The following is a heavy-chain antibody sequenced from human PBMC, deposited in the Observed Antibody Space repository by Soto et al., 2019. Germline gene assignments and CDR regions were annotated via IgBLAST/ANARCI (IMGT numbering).Heavy chain of an antibody. J-gene: IGHJ2*01. CDR2: VTAYNGDT. V-gene: IGHV1-18*04. Sequence: QAQLVQSAAEVKKPGASVRLSCRASGYNFFDYTIIWVRQTPEKRLEWVGWVTAYNGDTRYAEKFQGRVTVTSDTRKSTSYLELRSLKSDDSAIYYCARGPDLWGRGTLVTVSS. CDR1: GYNFFDYT. CDR3: ARGPDL.